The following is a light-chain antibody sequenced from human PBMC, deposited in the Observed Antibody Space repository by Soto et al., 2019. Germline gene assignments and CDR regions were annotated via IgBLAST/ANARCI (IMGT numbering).Light chain of an antibody. CDR1: QSVGRS. V-gene: IGKV3-20*01. Sequence: IVMTQSPSTLSVSPGERATLSCRASQSVGRSLAWYPQKPGQAPRLLIYGASNRATGIPDRFSGSGSGPDFTLTLSRLAPADFPLYYCQPYGTSTIFGQGTRLEIK. CDR3: QPYGTSTI. J-gene: IGKJ5*01. CDR2: GAS.